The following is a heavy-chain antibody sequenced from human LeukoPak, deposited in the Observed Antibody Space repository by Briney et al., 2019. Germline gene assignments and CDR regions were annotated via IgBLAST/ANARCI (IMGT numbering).Heavy chain of an antibody. J-gene: IGHJ4*02. V-gene: IGHV4-59*08. CDR3: AELKSSSGKKYWYL. D-gene: IGHD4-23*01. Sequence: SETLSLTCTVSDGSITGYYWSWIRQPPGKGLEWIGYIYYSGNTNYNPSLKSRVTMSVDTSRNQFSLKLSSVTAADTAVYYCAELKSSSGKKYWYLRGQGTLVTVSS. CDR1: DGSITGYY. CDR2: IYYSGNT.